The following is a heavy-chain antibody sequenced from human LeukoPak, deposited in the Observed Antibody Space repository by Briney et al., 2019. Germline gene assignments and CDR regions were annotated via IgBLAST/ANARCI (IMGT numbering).Heavy chain of an antibody. CDR2: IKEDGSEK. CDR1: GFTFSSYW. V-gene: IGHV3-7*01. Sequence: GGSLRLSCAASGFTFSSYWMNWVRQAPGKGLEWVANIKEDGSEKYYVDSVKGRFTISRDNAKNSLYLQMNSLRAEDTAVYYCARMYYYDSSGYYLDYWGQGTLVTVSS. CDR3: ARMYYYDSSGYYLDY. D-gene: IGHD3-22*01. J-gene: IGHJ4*02.